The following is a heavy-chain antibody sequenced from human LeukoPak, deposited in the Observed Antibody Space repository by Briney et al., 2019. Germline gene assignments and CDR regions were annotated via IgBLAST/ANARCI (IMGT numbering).Heavy chain of an antibody. CDR3: ARVLMTTVVRGPFDP. CDR1: GFTFSSYS. J-gene: IGHJ5*02. V-gene: IGHV3-21*01. CDR2: ISSSSSYI. D-gene: IGHD4-23*01. Sequence: GGSLRLSCAASGFTFSSYSMNWVRQAPGKGLEWVSSISSSSSYIYYADSVKGRFTISRDNAKNSLYLQMNSLRAEDTAVYYCARVLMTTVVRGPFDPWGQGTLVTVSS.